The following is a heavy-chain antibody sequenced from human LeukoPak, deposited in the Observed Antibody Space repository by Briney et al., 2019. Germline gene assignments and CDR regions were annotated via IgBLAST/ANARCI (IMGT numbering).Heavy chain of an antibody. CDR2: IYYSGST. V-gene: IGHV4-59*11. CDR3: ARGSIVVVPAAIGSWSDP. CDR1: GGSISSHY. J-gene: IGHJ5*02. Sequence: SSETLSLTCTVSGGSISSHYWSWIRQPPGKGLEWIGYIYYSGSTNYNPSLKSRVTISVDTSKNQFSLKLSSVTAADTAVYYCARGSIVVVPAAIGSWSDPWGQGTLVTVSS. D-gene: IGHD2-2*02.